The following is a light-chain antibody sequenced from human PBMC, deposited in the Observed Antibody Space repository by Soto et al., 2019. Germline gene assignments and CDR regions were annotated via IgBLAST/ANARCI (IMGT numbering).Light chain of an antibody. Sequence: QSALTQPASVSGSPGQSITISCTGTSSDVGSYNLVSWYQQLPGKAPKLIVYEVSKRPSGASSRFSGSKSGNTASLTISGLQADDEADYYCCSYAGTNIVVLFGGGTKLTVL. CDR1: SSDVGSYNL. J-gene: IGLJ2*01. V-gene: IGLV2-23*02. CDR2: EVS. CDR3: CSYAGTNIVVL.